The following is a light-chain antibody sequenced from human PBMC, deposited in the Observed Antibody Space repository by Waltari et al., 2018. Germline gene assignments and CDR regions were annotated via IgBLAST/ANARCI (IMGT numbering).Light chain of an antibody. CDR3: ALYMGSGIWV. CDR2: KAN. J-gene: IGLJ3*02. Sequence: QTVVTQEPSLSVSPGGTVTLTCALSSGSLYTTSYATWYPHTPGQAPRTLVYKANARSSGVPDRFSGSILGNTAALTITGAQADDESDYYCALYMGSGIWVFGGGTRLTVL. CDR1: SGSLYTTSY. V-gene: IGLV8-61*01.